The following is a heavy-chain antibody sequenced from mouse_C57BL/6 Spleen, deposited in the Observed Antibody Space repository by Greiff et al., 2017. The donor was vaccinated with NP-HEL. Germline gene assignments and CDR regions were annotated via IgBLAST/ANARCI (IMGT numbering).Heavy chain of an antibody. Sequence: EVMLVESGGGLVKPGGSLKLSCAASGFTFSSYAMSWVRQTPEKRLEWVATISDGGSYTYYPDNVKGRFTISRDNAKNNLYLQMSHLKSEDTAMYYCARGITTGYWGQGTTLTVSS. CDR1: GFTFSSYA. J-gene: IGHJ2*01. CDR3: ARGITTGY. D-gene: IGHD1-1*01. V-gene: IGHV5-4*03. CDR2: ISDGGSYT.